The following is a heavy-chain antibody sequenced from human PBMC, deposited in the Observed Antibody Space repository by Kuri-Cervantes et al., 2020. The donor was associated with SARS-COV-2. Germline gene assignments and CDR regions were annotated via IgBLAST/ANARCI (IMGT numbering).Heavy chain of an antibody. Sequence: GESLKISCAASGFTFSSYAIHWVRQAPGKGLEWVAVISYEGSNKYYADSVKGRFTISRDNSKNTLYLQMNSLRAEDTAVYYCARDGGGYMDVWGKGTTVTVSS. V-gene: IGHV3-30*04. J-gene: IGHJ6*03. CDR2: ISYEGSNK. CDR3: ARDGGGYMDV. CDR1: GFTFSSYA. D-gene: IGHD3-16*01.